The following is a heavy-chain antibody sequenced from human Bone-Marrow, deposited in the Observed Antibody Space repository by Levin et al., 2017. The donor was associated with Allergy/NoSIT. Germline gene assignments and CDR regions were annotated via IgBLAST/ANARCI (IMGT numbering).Heavy chain of an antibody. D-gene: IGHD2-2*01. V-gene: IGHV5-51*01. CDR3: ARHWLPSCSGTSCYVLDS. Sequence: GGSLRLSCKTSGYDFKTYWIGWVRQKSGKGLEWMGIIWPGDSDSKYSVSFQGQVTISVDKSLSTTYLEWSSLKSSDTGVYYCARHWLPSCSGTSCYVLDSWGQGILVTVSP. CDR2: IWPGDSDS. J-gene: IGHJ4*02. CDR1: GYDFKTYW.